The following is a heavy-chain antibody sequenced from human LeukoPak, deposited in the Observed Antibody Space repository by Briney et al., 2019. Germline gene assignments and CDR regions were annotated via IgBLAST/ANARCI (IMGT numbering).Heavy chain of an antibody. CDR1: GDSISSSSYY. CDR2: IYNSGTT. Sequence: SETLSLTCTVSGDSISSSSYYWDWIRQPPGKGLEWIGSIYNSGTTYYNPSLKSRVTISVDTSKNQFSLKVSSVTAADTAVYYCASRVYGLGSFNYWGQGTLVTVSS. V-gene: IGHV4-39*01. D-gene: IGHD3-10*01. CDR3: ASRVYGLGSFNY. J-gene: IGHJ4*01.